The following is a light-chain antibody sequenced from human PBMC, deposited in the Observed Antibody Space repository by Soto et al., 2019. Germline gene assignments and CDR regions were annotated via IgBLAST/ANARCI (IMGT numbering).Light chain of an antibody. CDR3: QQRSNGFT. CDR1: QSVSSY. Sequence: EIVLTQSPATLSLSPGERATLSCRASQSVSSYLAWYQQKPGQAPRLFIYDASNRATGIPARFSGSGSGTDSTLTISSLEPEDFAVYYCQQRSNGFTFGPGTKVDIK. J-gene: IGKJ3*01. CDR2: DAS. V-gene: IGKV3-11*01.